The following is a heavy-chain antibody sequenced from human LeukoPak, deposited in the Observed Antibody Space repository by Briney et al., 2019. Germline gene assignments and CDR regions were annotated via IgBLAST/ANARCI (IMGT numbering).Heavy chain of an antibody. V-gene: IGHV3-23*01. J-gene: IGHJ4*02. CDR3: ANEEVPNDY. D-gene: IGHD4/OR15-4a*01. Sequence: QAGGSLRLSCAVSGFTFSSHAMSWVRQAPGKGLEWVSGISISGDTTYYADSVQGRFTISRDNSKNTVYLQMSNLRVEDTAIYYCANEEVPNDYWGQGILVTVSS. CDR1: GFTFSSHA. CDR2: ISISGDTT.